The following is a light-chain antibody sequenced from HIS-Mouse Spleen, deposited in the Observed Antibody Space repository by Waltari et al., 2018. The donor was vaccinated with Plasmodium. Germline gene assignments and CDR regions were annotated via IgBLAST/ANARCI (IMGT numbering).Light chain of an antibody. CDR1: SSDIGSYNL. V-gene: IGLV2-23*03. CDR3: CSYAGSSTFVV. Sequence: QSALTQPASVSGSPGQSNTISCTGTSSDIGSYNLVSWYQQHPGKATKLMNYYGSKRASGVSNRFSGSNSGKTASLTISGCQAEDEADYYCCSYAGSSTFVVFGGGTKLTVL. J-gene: IGLJ2*01. CDR2: YGS.